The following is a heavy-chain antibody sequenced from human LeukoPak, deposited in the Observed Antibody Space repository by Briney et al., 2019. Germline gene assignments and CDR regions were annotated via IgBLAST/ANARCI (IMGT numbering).Heavy chain of an antibody. CDR1: GFTFSSYW. Sequence: GGSLRLSCAASGFTFSSYWMHWVRQPPGKGLVWVSRIKNDGSTTTYADSVKGRFTVSRDNAKNTLYLQMNSLRAEDTAVYYCARVRCTNGVCYLDYWGQGTLVTVSS. CDR2: IKNDGSTT. J-gene: IGHJ4*02. D-gene: IGHD2-8*01. CDR3: ARVRCTNGVCYLDY. V-gene: IGHV3-74*01.